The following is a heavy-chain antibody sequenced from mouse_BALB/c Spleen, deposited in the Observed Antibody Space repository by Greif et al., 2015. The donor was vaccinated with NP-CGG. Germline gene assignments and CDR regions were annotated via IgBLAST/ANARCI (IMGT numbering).Heavy chain of an antibody. V-gene: IGHV5-9*02. CDR3: ARHATVVAKRGNYYAMDY. CDR1: GFAFSSYD. J-gene: IGHJ4*01. Sequence: EVKLVESGGGLVKPGGSLKLSCAASGFAFSSYDMSWVRQTPEKRLEWVATISSGGSYTYYPDSVKGRFTISRDNARNTLYLQMSSLRSEDTALYYCARHATVVAKRGNYYAMDYWGQGTSVTVSS. D-gene: IGHD1-1*01. CDR2: ISSGGSYT.